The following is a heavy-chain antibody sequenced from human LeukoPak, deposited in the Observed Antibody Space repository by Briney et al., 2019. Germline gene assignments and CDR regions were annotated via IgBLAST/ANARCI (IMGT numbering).Heavy chain of an antibody. CDR2: IYSGGST. D-gene: IGHD1-26*01. CDR3: ARDGSGSYYFDY. CDR1: GFTVSSNY. Sequence: GGSLRLSCAASGFTVSSNYMSWVRQAPGKGLEWVSVIYSGGSTYYADSVKGRFTISRDNSKNTLYLQMNSLRAEDTAVYYCARDGSGSYYFDYWGQGTLVTVSS. V-gene: IGHV3-66*01. J-gene: IGHJ4*02.